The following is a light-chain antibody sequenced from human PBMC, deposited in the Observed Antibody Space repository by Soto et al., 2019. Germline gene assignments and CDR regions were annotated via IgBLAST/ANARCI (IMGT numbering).Light chain of an antibody. CDR1: QSVNAN. CDR3: QQYNTWLWT. Sequence: EVVMTQSPATLSVSPGERATLSCRASQSVNANLAWYQQKRGQAPRLLIHGASNRATGIPARFSGSGFGTEFILTISSLQSEHFAVYYCQQYNTWLWTVGQGTKVEI. V-gene: IGKV3-15*01. CDR2: GAS. J-gene: IGKJ1*01.